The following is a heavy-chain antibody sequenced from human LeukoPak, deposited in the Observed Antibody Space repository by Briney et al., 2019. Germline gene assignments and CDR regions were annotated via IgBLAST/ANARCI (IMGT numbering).Heavy chain of an antibody. D-gene: IGHD3-22*01. CDR3: AKRSSDSSFSSLDF. CDR2: ITGGTDPT. Sequence: GGSLRLSCAASGLSFSSFAMTWVRQAPGKGLEWLSVITGGTDPTYYAHSVKGRFTISRDNSKATLYLQMNSLRAEDSAIYYCAKRSSDSSFSSLDFWGQGILVTVSS. V-gene: IGHV3-23*01. CDR1: GLSFSSFA. J-gene: IGHJ4*02.